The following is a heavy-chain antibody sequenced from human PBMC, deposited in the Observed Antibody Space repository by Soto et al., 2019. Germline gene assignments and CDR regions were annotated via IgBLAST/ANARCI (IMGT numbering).Heavy chain of an antibody. J-gene: IGHJ5*02. CDR1: GYSFTGHY. CDR3: SRDYDKSGYDYFDP. V-gene: IGHV1-2*02. CDR2: IDPKSGGT. Sequence: ASVKVSCKASGYSFTGHYMHWVLQAPGQGLEWMGWIDPKSGGTNYAQKFQDRVTMTTDTSISTAYMDLSRLRSDDTAVYYCSRDYDKSGYDYFDPWGQGTLVTVSS. D-gene: IGHD3-22*01.